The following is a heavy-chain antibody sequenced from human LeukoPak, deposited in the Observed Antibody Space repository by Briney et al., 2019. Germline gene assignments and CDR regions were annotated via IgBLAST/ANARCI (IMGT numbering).Heavy chain of an antibody. V-gene: IGHV4-34*01. Sequence: PSETLSLTCALYGGSFSGYSWSWIRQPPGKGLGWIGEINHSGNTNYNTSLKRRVTISVDTSKNQFSLKLSSVTAADTAVYYCARGSLHYYYDSSGYFDYWGQGTLVTVSS. D-gene: IGHD3-22*01. J-gene: IGHJ4*02. CDR2: INHSGNT. CDR3: ARGSLHYYYDSSGYFDY. CDR1: GGSFSGYS.